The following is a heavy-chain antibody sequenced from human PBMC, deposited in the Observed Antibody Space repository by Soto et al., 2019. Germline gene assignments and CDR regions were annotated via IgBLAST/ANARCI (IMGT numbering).Heavy chain of an antibody. Sequence: PSETLSLTCTVSGGSINTINNYWSWIRQPPGKGLEWIGFISYSGSTYYNPSLMCRLTISLDTSTNRFSLKLTSVTAADTAVYYCAREEAARIERWFDPWGQGTLVTVSS. CDR3: AREEAARIERWFDP. D-gene: IGHD6-6*01. CDR2: ISYSGST. V-gene: IGHV4-30-4*01. CDR1: GGSINTINNY. J-gene: IGHJ5*02.